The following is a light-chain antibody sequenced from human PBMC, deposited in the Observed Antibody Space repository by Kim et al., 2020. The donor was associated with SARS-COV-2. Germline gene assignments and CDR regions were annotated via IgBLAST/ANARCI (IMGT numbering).Light chain of an antibody. V-gene: IGLV7-46*01. CDR3: LLLFTGAWV. CDR1: TGAVTSGHY. J-gene: IGLJ3*02. Sequence: PGGTFTLTCGSSTGAVTSGHYPSWFQQKPGQAPRTLVYHTSNKHSWTPARFSGSLLGGKAALTLSGAQPEDEAEYYCLLLFTGAWVFGGGTQLTVL. CDR2: HTS.